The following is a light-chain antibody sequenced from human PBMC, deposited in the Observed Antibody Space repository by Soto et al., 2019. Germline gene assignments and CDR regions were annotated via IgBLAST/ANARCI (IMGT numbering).Light chain of an antibody. V-gene: IGLV2-14*01. CDR1: SSDVGGYNY. J-gene: IGLJ1*01. CDR3: SSYTSSSTLV. CDR2: EVS. Sequence: QSALTQPASVSGSPGQSITISCTGTSSDVGGYNYVSWYQQHPGKAPKVMIYEVSNRPSGVSNRLSGSKSGNTASLTISGLQAEDEADYYCSSYTSSSTLVFGTGTKLTVL.